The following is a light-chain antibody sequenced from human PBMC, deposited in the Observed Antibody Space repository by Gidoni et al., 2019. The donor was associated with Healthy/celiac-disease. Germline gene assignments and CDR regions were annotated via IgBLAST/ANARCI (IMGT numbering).Light chain of an antibody. Sequence: SYELTQPPSVPVSPGQTASIPCSGDKLGDKYACWYQQKPGQSPVLVIYQDSKRPSGIPERFSGSNSGNTATLTISGTQAMDEADYYCQAWDSSTVAFGGGTKLTVL. J-gene: IGLJ2*01. CDR3: QAWDSSTVA. CDR1: KLGDKY. CDR2: QDS. V-gene: IGLV3-1*01.